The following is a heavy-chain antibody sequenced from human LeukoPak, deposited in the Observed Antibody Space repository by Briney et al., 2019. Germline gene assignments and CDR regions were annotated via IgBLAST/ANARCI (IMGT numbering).Heavy chain of an antibody. V-gene: IGHV4-31*03. Sequence: SETLSLTCTVSGGSISSGGYYWSWIRQHPGKGLERIGYIYYSGSTYYNPSLKSRVTISVDTSKNQFSLKLSSVTAADTAVYYCAREIADDLRFGPWGQGTLVTVSS. CDR2: IYYSGST. CDR1: GGSISSGGYY. J-gene: IGHJ5*02. D-gene: IGHD3-16*01. CDR3: AREIADDLRFGP.